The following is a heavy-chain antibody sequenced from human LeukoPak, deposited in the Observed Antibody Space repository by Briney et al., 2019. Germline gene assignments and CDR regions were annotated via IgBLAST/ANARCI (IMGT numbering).Heavy chain of an antibody. CDR1: GYSFTSYW. V-gene: IGHV5-51*01. CDR3: ATRALPYSSSWYPDAFDI. Sequence: GESLKISCKGSGYSFTSYWIGWVRQMPGKGLELMGIIYPGDSDTRYSPSFQGQVTISADKSISTAYLQWSSLKASDTAMYYCATRALPYSSSWYPDAFDIWGQGTMVTVSS. J-gene: IGHJ3*02. CDR2: IYPGDSDT. D-gene: IGHD6-13*01.